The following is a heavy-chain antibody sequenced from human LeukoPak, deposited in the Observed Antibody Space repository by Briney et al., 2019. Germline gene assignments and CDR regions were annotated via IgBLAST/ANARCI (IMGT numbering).Heavy chain of an antibody. CDR3: ARDRYYDSSGIYYTDA. V-gene: IGHV3-66*01. CDR2: IYSGGST. D-gene: IGHD3-22*01. J-gene: IGHJ6*04. CDR1: GFTFSSYG. Sequence: GGTLRLSCAASGFTFSSYGMSWVRQAPGKGLEWVSVIYSGGSTYYADSVKGRFTISRDNFKNTLYLQMNSLRAEDTAVYYCARDRYYDSSGIYYTDAWGKGTTVTIYS.